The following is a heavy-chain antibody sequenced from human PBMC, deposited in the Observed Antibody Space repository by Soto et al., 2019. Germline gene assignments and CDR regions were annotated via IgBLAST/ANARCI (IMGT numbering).Heavy chain of an antibody. Sequence: QLQLQESGPGLVKPSETLSLTCTVSGGSISSSSYYWGWIRQPPGKGLEWIGSIYYSGSTYYNPYLKSRVTISVDTSKNQFSLKLSSVTAADTAVYYCARQAVTMVRGVSGGWFDPWGQGTLVTVSS. CDR3: ARQAVTMVRGVSGGWFDP. CDR1: GGSISSSSYY. V-gene: IGHV4-39*01. D-gene: IGHD3-10*01. CDR2: IYYSGST. J-gene: IGHJ5*02.